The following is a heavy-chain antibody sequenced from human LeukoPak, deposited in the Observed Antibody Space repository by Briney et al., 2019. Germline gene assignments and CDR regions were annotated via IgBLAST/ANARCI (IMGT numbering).Heavy chain of an antibody. CDR1: GGTFSNDS. D-gene: IGHD1-26*01. CDR2: ITPVFETP. J-gene: IGHJ4*02. CDR3: ARGPPPLYSGSYRPLDH. V-gene: IGHV1-69*01. Sequence: VASVKVSCKVSGGTFSNDSITWVRQAPGQGLEWVGGITPVFETPNYAPKLQGRLTINADGSTRTVYMELTSLRSEDTAVYFCARGPPPLYSGSYRPLDHWGQGTLVTVSS.